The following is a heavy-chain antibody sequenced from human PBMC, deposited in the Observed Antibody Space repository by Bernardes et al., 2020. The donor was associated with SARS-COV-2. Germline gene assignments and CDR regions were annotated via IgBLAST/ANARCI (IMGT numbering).Heavy chain of an antibody. Sequence: SETLSLTCTVSGGSISSYYWSWIRQPPGKGLEWIGYIYYSWSTNYNPSLKSRVTISVDTSKNQFSLKLSSVTAADTAVYYCARDSRYYFDSSCYYYVRWFDPWGQGPLVTVSS. V-gene: IGHV4-59*01. D-gene: IGHD3-22*01. CDR3: ARDSRYYFDSSCYYYVRWFDP. CDR2: IYYSWST. CDR1: GGSISSYY. J-gene: IGHJ5*02.